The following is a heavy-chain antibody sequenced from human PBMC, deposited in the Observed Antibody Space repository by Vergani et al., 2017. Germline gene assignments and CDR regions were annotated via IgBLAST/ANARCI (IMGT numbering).Heavy chain of an antibody. J-gene: IGHJ3*02. CDR3: ARNPYCGGDCYSDAFDI. Sequence: QVQLQESGPGLVKPSETLSLTCTVSGGSISSYYWSWIRQPPGKGLEWSGYIYYRGSTNYNPSLKSRVTISVDTSKNQFSLKLSSVTAADTAVYYCARNPYCGGDCYSDAFDIWGQGTMVTVSS. CDR2: IYYRGST. D-gene: IGHD2-21*02. CDR1: GGSISSYY. V-gene: IGHV4-59*01.